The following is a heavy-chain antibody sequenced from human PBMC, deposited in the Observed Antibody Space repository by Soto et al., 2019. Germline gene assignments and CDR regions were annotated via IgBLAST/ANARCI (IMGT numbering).Heavy chain of an antibody. CDR3: AKVGFYYDILTGYYAPFDY. CDR2: ISGSGGST. Sequence: GGSLRLSCAASGFTFSSYAMSWVRQAPGKGLEWVSAISGSGGSTYYADSVKGRFTISRDNSKNTLYLQMNSLRAEDTAVYYCAKVGFYYDILTGYYAPFDYWGQGTLVTVSS. D-gene: IGHD3-9*01. V-gene: IGHV3-23*01. CDR1: GFTFSSYA. J-gene: IGHJ4*02.